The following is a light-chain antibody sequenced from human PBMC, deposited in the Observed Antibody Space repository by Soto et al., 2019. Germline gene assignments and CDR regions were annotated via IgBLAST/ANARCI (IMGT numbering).Light chain of an antibody. Sequence: DIQLTQSPSFLSASVGDRVTITCRASQGISSHLAWYQQQPGKAPKLLIYAASNLQSGVPSRFSGDGVGTHFTLTISSLQPEDFATYHCQQSHSSPYTFGQGTRLEIK. V-gene: IGKV1-39*01. CDR3: QQSHSSPYT. J-gene: IGKJ5*01. CDR1: QGISSH. CDR2: AAS.